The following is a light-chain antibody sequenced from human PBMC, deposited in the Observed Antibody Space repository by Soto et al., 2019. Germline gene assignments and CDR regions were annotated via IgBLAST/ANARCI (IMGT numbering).Light chain of an antibody. CDR3: QEYGSSPPWT. CDR2: GAS. Sequence: EIVLTQSPGTLSLSPGERATLSCRASQSVSSTYLAWYQQKPGQAPRLLIYGASSRATGIPDRFSGSGSGTDCPLSITGLEPDDFAVYYCQEYGSSPPWTFGQGTKVEIK. CDR1: QSVSSTY. J-gene: IGKJ1*01. V-gene: IGKV3-20*01.